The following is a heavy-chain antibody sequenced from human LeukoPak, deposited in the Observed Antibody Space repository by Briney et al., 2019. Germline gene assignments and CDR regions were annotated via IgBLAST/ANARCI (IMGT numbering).Heavy chain of an antibody. Sequence: SETLSLTCTVSGGSISSYHWSWIRQPPGKGLEWIGYIYYSGSTNYNPSLKSRVTISVDTSKNQFSLKLSSVTAADTAVYYCARGGVPSGYWGQGTLVTVSS. CDR1: GGSISSYH. D-gene: IGHD1-1*01. CDR2: IYYSGST. V-gene: IGHV4-59*01. CDR3: ARGGVPSGY. J-gene: IGHJ4*02.